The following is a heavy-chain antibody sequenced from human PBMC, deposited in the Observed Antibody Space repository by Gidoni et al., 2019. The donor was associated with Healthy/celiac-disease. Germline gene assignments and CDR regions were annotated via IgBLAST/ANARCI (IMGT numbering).Heavy chain of an antibody. J-gene: IGHJ6*02. CDR2: IYYSGST. CDR1: GGSISSYY. D-gene: IGHD3-10*01. Sequence: QVQLQESGPGLVKPSETLSLTFTVSGGSISSYYWSWIRQPPGKGLEWIGYIYYSGSTNYNPSLKSRVTISVDTSKNQFSLKLSSVTAADTAVYYCAREGSGDGYNKAGYYGMDVWGQGTTVTVSS. V-gene: IGHV4-59*01. CDR3: AREGSGDGYNKAGYYGMDV.